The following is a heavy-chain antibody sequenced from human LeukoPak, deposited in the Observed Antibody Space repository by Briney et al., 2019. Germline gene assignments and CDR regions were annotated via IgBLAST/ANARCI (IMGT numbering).Heavy chain of an antibody. CDR2: IYYSGST. J-gene: IGHJ6*03. CDR3: ALIRSSTDYYYYMDV. V-gene: IGHV4-39*01. Sequence: SETLSLTCTVSGGSISSSSYYWGWIRQPPGKGLEWIGSIYYSGSTYYNPSLKSRVTISVDTSKNQFSLKLSSVTAADTAVYYCALIRSSTDYYYYMDVWGKGTTVTVSS. CDR1: GGSISSSSYY. D-gene: IGHD2-2*01.